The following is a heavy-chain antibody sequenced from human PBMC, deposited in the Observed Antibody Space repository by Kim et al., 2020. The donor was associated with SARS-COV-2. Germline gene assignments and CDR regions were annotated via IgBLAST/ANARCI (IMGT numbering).Heavy chain of an antibody. V-gene: IGHV3-9*01. CDR3: AKDPGITMVRGATPGYFDF. CDR2: ISWNSGSI. J-gene: IGHJ4*02. CDR1: GFTFDDYA. Sequence: GGSLRLSCAASGFTFDDYAMHWVRQAPGKGLEWVSGISWNSGSIGYADSVKGRFTISRDNAKNSLYLQMNSLRAEDTALYYCAKDPGITMVRGATPGYFDFWGQGTLVTVSS. D-gene: IGHD3-10*01.